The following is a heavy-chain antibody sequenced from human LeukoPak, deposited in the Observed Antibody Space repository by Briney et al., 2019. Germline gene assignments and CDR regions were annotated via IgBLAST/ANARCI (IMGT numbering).Heavy chain of an antibody. D-gene: IGHD2-21*02. V-gene: IGHV1-18*01. CDR1: GYTFTSYD. J-gene: IGHJ6*02. Sequence: GASVKVSCKASGYTFTSYDISWVRQAPGQGLEWMGWISAYNGNTNYAQKLQGRVTMTTDTSTSTAYMELRSLRSDDTAVYYCARDFPHKAGRRWRPDPYSHIVVVTAIPPIPQSYYYYGMDVWGQGTTVTVSS. CDR3: ARDFPHKAGRRWRPDPYSHIVVVTAIPPIPQSYYYYGMDV. CDR2: ISAYNGNT.